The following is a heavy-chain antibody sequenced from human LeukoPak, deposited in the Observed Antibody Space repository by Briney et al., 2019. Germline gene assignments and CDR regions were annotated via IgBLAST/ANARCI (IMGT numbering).Heavy chain of an antibody. J-gene: IGHJ4*02. V-gene: IGHV4-30-4*01. D-gene: IGHD6-13*01. CDR2: IYYSGST. CDR3: ARATGYSSSWYRGYFDY. Sequence: SETLSLTCTVSGGSISSGDYYWSWIRQPPGKGLEWIGYIYYSGSTYYNPSLESRVTISVDTSKNQFSLKLSSVTAADTAVYYCARATGYSSSWYRGYFDYWGQGTLVTVSS. CDR1: GGSISSGDYY.